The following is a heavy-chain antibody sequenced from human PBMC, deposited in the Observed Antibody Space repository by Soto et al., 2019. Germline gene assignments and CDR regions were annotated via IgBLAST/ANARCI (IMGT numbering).Heavy chain of an antibody. V-gene: IGHV4-34*01. Sequence: SETLSLTCAVYGGSFSGYYWSWIRQPPGKGLEWIGEINHSGSTNYNPSLKSRVTISVDTSKNQFSLKLSSVTAADTAVYYCARVDPVTYGYAFDYWGQGTLVTVSS. CDR1: GGSFSGYY. CDR2: INHSGST. J-gene: IGHJ4*02. D-gene: IGHD4-17*01. CDR3: ARVDPVTYGYAFDY.